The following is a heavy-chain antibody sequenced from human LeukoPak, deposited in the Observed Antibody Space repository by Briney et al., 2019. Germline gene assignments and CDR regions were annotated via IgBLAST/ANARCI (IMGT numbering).Heavy chain of an antibody. CDR1: GFTFSSYE. J-gene: IGHJ4*02. D-gene: IGHD6-13*01. CDR2: ISSSSSYI. CDR3: ARSPYGQQQLVHHDY. V-gene: IGHV3-21*01. Sequence: PGGSLRLSCAASGFTFSSYEMNWVRQAPGKGLEWVSSISSSSSYIYYADSVKGRFTISRDNAKNSLYLQMNSLRAEDTAVYYCARSPYGQQQLVHHDYWGQGALVTVSS.